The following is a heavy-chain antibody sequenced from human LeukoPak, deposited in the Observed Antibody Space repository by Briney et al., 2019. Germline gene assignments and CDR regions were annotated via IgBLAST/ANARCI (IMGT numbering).Heavy chain of an antibody. CDR1: GFTDSSNY. CDR2: IYSASST. J-gene: IGHJ3*02. Sequence: GGSLRLSCAASGFTDSSNYMNWVRQAPGKGLEWVSVIYSASSTYYADSVKGRFSISRDHSKNTLYLQMNSLRVEDTAVYYCARDLSPWETRNPDAFDIWGQGTMVTVSS. CDR3: ARDLSPWETRNPDAFDI. V-gene: IGHV3-53*01. D-gene: IGHD1-14*01.